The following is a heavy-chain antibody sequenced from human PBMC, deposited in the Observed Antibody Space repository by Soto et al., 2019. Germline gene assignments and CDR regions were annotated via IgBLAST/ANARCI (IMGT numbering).Heavy chain of an antibody. V-gene: IGHV4-30-4*01. Sequence: SETLSLTCTVSGGSISSGDYYWRWIRQPPGKCLEWIGYIYYSGSTYYNPSLKSRVTISVDTSKNQFSLKLSSVTAADTAVYYCARGRDFYFDYWGQGTLVTVSS. CDR1: GGSISSGDYY. CDR2: IYYSGST. J-gene: IGHJ4*02. CDR3: ARGRDFYFDY.